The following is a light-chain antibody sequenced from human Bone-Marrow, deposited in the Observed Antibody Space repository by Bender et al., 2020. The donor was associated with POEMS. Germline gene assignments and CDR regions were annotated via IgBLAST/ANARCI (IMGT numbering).Light chain of an antibody. CDR2: QDT. V-gene: IGLV3-1*01. Sequence: SYEVTQPPSVSVSPGQTASITCSGDDLGDKYVAWYQQKPGQSPVLVIYQDTKRPSGIPERFSGPHSGNTATLTISGTQAMDAADYYCQAWDTYSVIFGGGTKLTVL. CDR1: DLGDKY. J-gene: IGLJ2*01. CDR3: QAWDTYSVI.